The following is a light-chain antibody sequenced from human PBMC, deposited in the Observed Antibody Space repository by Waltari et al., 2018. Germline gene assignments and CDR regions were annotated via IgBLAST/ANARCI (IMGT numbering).Light chain of an antibody. CDR1: TSNIGNEF. Sequence: QSVLTQPPSVSATPGQKVPISCSGSTSNIGNEFVSWYQPLPGTVPKLLVYDQYKRPFGIPDRIPGSKAGTSATLDITGLQNGDEAHYYCGAWDTSLTAYVFGTGTEVTVL. CDR2: DQY. V-gene: IGLV1-51*01. CDR3: GAWDTSLTAYV. J-gene: IGLJ1*01.